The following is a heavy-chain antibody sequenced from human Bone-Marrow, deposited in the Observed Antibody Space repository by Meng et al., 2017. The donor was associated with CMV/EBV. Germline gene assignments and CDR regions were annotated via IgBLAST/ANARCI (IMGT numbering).Heavy chain of an antibody. CDR1: GFTFSGYS. CDR2: ISSSGSTL. J-gene: IGHJ5*02. Sequence: ASGFTFSGYSTGWIRQAPGKGLEWVSYISSSGSTLYYAGSVKGRFAISRDHAKNSLYLQMNSLRAEDTAVYYCARDIAVAGNWFDPWGQGTLVTVSS. CDR3: ARDIAVAGNWFDP. D-gene: IGHD6-19*01. V-gene: IGHV3-11*01.